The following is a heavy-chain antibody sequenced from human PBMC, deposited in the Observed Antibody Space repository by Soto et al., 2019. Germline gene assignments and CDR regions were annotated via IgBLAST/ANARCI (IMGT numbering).Heavy chain of an antibody. V-gene: IGHV5-51*01. D-gene: IGHD3-10*01. CDR3: ARRISSFDYGHFDY. Sequence: PGESVKISCKGSGYSFTSYWMGWVRQVPGKGLEWMGVIYPGDSDTRYSPSFQGHVTISADKSISTAYLQWSSLKASDTAMYYCARRISSFDYGHFDYWGQGTLVTVSS. J-gene: IGHJ4*02. CDR2: IYPGDSDT. CDR1: GYSFTSYW.